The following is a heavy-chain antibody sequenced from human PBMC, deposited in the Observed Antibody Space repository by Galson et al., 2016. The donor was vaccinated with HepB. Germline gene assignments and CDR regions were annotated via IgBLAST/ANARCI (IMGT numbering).Heavy chain of an antibody. CDR2: IWYDGSNK. J-gene: IGHJ4*02. D-gene: IGHD3-10*01. CDR3: ARDIEQSGSGSYYIDH. V-gene: IGHV3-33*01. CDR1: GFTFRNYG. Sequence: SLRLSCAASGFTFRNYGMHWVRQAPGKGLEWVGIIWYDGSNKYYADSVKGRFTISRDNSKNTLYLQLNSLRAEDTGVYYCARDIEQSGSGSYYIDHWGQGTQVTVSS.